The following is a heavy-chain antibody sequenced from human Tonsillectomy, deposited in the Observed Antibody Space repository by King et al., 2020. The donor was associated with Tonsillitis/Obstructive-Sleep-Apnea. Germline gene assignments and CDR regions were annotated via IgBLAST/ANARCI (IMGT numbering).Heavy chain of an antibody. Sequence: VQLQESGPGLVKPSETLSLTCTVSGGSMSRYYWSWIRQPPGKGLECLGYIYYSGSTGYTPSLRSRVTLSVDTSKNHFSLNLSAVTAADTAVYYCARGRAYYDSTGYDYWGQGILVTVSS. J-gene: IGHJ4*02. V-gene: IGHV4-59*01. CDR1: GGSMSRYY. CDR3: ARGRAYYDSTGYDY. CDR2: IYYSGST. D-gene: IGHD3-22*01.